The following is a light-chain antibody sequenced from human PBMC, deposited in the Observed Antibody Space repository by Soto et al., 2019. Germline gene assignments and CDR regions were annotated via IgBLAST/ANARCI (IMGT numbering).Light chain of an antibody. J-gene: IGKJ2*01. CDR3: QQSYNTPYT. CDR1: QSMSKY. Sequence: DIQMTQSPSSLSASVGDRVTITCRASQSMSKYLNWYQQKPGKAPNLLIYAASSLQSGVPSRFSGSGSGTDFTLTISSLQPEDFAIYYCQQSYNTPYTFGQGTNLEIK. CDR2: AAS. V-gene: IGKV1-39*01.